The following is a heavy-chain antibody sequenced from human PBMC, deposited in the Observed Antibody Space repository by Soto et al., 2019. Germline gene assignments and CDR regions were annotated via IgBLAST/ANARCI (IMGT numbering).Heavy chain of an antibody. CDR2: IIPIFGTA. J-gene: IGHJ5*02. D-gene: IGHD2-15*01. CDR3: AREWRYCSGGSCYEVNWFDP. Sequence: SVKVSCKASGGTFSSYAISWVRQAPGQGLEWMGGIIPIFGTANYAQKFQGRITITADESTSTAYMELSSLRSEDTAVYYCAREWRYCSGGSCYEVNWFDPWGQGTLVTV. CDR1: GGTFSSYA. V-gene: IGHV1-69*13.